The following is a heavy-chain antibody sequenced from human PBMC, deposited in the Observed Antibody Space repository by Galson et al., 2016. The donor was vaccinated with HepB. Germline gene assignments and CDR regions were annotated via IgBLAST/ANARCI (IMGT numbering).Heavy chain of an antibody. J-gene: IGHJ4*02. CDR1: GFTFSTYA. CDR3: ARDGPRPMEWLQNFDY. Sequence: SLRLSCAASGFTFSTYAMHWVRQAPGKGLEWVAIISFDGSSKKYADSVKGRFTISRDNSKNTVYLQMNSLRSEDTAVYFCARDGPRPMEWLQNFDYWGQGSLVTVSS. D-gene: IGHD3-3*01. V-gene: IGHV3-30-3*01. CDR2: ISFDGSSK.